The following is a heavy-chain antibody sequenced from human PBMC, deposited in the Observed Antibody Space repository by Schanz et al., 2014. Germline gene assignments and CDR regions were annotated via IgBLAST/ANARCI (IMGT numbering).Heavy chain of an antibody. CDR1: GDTFSKYN. D-gene: IGHD3-16*01. V-gene: IGHV1-69*02. CDR2: IIPIVDIT. Sequence: QVQLVQSGPEVKKPGSSVKVSCQAFGDTFSKYNIMWVRQVPGQGLEWLGRIIPIVDITNYAQKFLGRVTITADKSTSTAYMELKSLRSADTAVYYCATIGVNDYWRFGLALWGQGTTVTVSS. CDR3: ATIGVNDYWRFGLAL. J-gene: IGHJ6*02.